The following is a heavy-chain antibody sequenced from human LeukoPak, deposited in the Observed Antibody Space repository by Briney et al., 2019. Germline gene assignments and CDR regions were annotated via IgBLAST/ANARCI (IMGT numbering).Heavy chain of an antibody. CDR3: ARGSVVVAAEFDP. Sequence: SETLSLTCVVSGGSISSSSYYWGWIRQPPGKGLEWIGSFYYSGSTYYNPSLKSRVTISVDTSKNQFSLKLSSVTAADTAVYYCARGSVVVAAEFDPWGQGTLVTVSS. CDR2: FYYSGST. V-gene: IGHV4-39*07. J-gene: IGHJ5*02. CDR1: GGSISSSSYY. D-gene: IGHD2-15*01.